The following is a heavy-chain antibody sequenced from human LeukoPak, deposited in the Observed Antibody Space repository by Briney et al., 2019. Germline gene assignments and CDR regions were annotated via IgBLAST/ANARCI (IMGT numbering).Heavy chain of an antibody. D-gene: IGHD6-13*01. CDR1: GFTFSSYE. Sequence: PGGSLRLSCAASGFTFSSYEMNWVRQAPGKGLEWVSYISSSGSTIYYADSVKGRFTISRDNSKNTLYLQMTSLRAEDTAVYYCARALGAAAGTWGQGTLVTVSS. CDR3: ARALGAAAGT. CDR2: ISSSGSTI. J-gene: IGHJ5*02. V-gene: IGHV3-48*03.